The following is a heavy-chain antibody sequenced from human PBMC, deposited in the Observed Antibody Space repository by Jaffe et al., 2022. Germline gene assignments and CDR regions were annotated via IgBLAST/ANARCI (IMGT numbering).Heavy chain of an antibody. CDR2: IYYSGST. J-gene: IGHJ4*02. CDR3: ARGCLAAAGTPFDY. V-gene: IGHV4-39*01. CDR1: GGSISSSSYY. D-gene: IGHD6-13*01. Sequence: QLQLQESGPGLVKPSETLSLTCTVSGGSISSSSYYWGWIRQPPGKGLEWIGSIYYSGSTYYNPSLKSRVTISVDTSKNQFSLKLSSVTAADTAVYYCARGCLAAAGTPFDYWGQGTLVTVSS.